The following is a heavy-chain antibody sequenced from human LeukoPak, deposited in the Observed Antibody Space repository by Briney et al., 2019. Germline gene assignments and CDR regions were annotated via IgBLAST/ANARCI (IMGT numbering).Heavy chain of an antibody. CDR2: INHSGST. Sequence: SETLSLTCAVYGGSFSGYYWSWIRQPPGKGLEWIGEINHSGSTNYNPSLKSRVTISVDTSKNQFSLKLSSVTAADTAVYYCARTCSYDSSGYYPNWFDPWGQGTLVTVSP. CDR3: ARTCSYDSSGYYPNWFDP. J-gene: IGHJ5*02. D-gene: IGHD3-22*01. V-gene: IGHV4-34*01. CDR1: GGSFSGYY.